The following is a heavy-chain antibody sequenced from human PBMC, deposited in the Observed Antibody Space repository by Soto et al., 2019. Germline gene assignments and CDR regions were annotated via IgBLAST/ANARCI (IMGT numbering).Heavy chain of an antibody. CDR3: ARDRVPKSSGFFPFDY. D-gene: IGHD3-22*01. CDR2: ISAFNGKT. V-gene: IGHV1-18*01. J-gene: IGHJ4*01. CDR1: GYTFNIYG. Sequence: QIQLVQSGAEVKKPGASVKVSCKASGYTFNIYGINGVRQAPGQGLEWMGWISAFNGKTNYAQNVQGRVTMTTDTSTSTAYVELRSLRSDDTAVYYCARDRVPKSSGFFPFDYWGHGTLVTVSS.